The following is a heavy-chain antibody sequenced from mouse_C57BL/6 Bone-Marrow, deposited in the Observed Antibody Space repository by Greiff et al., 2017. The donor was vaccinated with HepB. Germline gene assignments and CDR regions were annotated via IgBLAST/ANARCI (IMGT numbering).Heavy chain of an antibody. CDR2: IWTGGGT. Sequence: VKLLESGPGLVAPSQTLSITCTASGFSLTSYAISWVRQPPGKGLEWLGVIWTGGGTNYNSALKSRLSISKDNSKSHVYLKMNSLQTDDTARYYCASLYGNFWFAYWGQGTLVTVSA. J-gene: IGHJ3*01. CDR3: ASLYGNFWFAY. CDR1: GFSLTSYA. D-gene: IGHD2-1*01. V-gene: IGHV2-9-1*01.